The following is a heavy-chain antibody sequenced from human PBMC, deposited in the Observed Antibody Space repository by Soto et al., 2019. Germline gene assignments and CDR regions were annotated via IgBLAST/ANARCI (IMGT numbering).Heavy chain of an antibody. CDR3: ARHDIEAVPAVCDS. D-gene: IGHD2-2*01. CDR1: GGSIRNYY. CDR2: SYYSGTT. Sequence: SETLSLTCTVSGGSIRNYYWSWIRQPPGKGLEWIGYSYYSGTTNYNPSLKSRVTVSVDTSKNQFSLKLNSVTATDTAVYYCARHDIEAVPAVCDSWGQGTLVTVSA. J-gene: IGHJ4*02. V-gene: IGHV4-59*08.